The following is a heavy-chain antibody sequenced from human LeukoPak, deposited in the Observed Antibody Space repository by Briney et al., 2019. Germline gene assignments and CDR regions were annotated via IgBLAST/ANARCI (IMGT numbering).Heavy chain of an antibody. CDR1: GFTFSNYA. CDR2: ISYDGTNK. J-gene: IGHJ6*02. CDR3: AKAVGFGEAYGMDV. V-gene: IGHV3-30*18. Sequence: GRSLRLSCAASGFTFSNYAIHWIRQGPGKGLKWVAIISYDGTNKYYADSVKGRFSISRDNSKNTLYLQMNRLRPEDTAVYYCAKAVGFGEAYGMDVWGQGTTVTVSS. D-gene: IGHD3-10*01.